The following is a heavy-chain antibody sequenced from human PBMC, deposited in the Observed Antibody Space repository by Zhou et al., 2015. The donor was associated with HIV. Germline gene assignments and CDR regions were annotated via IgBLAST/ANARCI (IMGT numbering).Heavy chain of an antibody. CDR2: INPNSGGT. J-gene: IGHJ4*02. CDR3: ARDFRPQQSHGFYNRYFDY. V-gene: IGHV1-2*02. CDR1: GYTFTGYY. D-gene: IGHD3-22*01. Sequence: QVQLVQSGTEVKKPGASVKISCKASGYTFTGYYMHWVRQAPGQGLEWMGWINPNSGGTDYAQKFQGRVAMTRDTTISTAYMELSRLRSDDTAVYYCARDFRPQQSHGFYNRYFDYWGQGALVTVSS.